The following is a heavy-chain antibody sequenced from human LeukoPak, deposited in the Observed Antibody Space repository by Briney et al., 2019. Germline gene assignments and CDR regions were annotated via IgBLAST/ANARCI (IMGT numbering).Heavy chain of an antibody. D-gene: IGHD6-19*01. Sequence: GASVKVSCKASGYTFTDYYMHWVRQAPGQGLEWMGWISPSSGDTRHAQRFQDRVTMTRDTPVSTAYMELTRLQSDDTAVYHCAKGGSNGWAPIDYWGQGTLVIVSS. CDR3: AKGGSNGWAPIDY. V-gene: IGHV1-2*02. J-gene: IGHJ4*02. CDR1: GYTFTDYY. CDR2: ISPSSGDT.